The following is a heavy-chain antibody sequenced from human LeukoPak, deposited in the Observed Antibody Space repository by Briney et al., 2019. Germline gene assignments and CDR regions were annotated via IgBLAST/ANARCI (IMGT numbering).Heavy chain of an antibody. J-gene: IGHJ1*01. D-gene: IGHD1-26*01. CDR2: IRSKAYGGTT. CDR3: TSASHSRSYYVVYFQH. Sequence: PGGSLTLTFTASGFTFGDYARSWVRQAPGKGLEWVGFIRSKAYGGTTEYAASVKGRFTISGDDSKSIAYLQMNSLKTEDTAVYYCTSASHSRSYYVVYFQHWGQGTLVTVSS. CDR1: GFTFGDYA. V-gene: IGHV3-49*04.